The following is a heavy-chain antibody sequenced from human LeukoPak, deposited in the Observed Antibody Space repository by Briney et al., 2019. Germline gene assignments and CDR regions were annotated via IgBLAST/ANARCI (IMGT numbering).Heavy chain of an antibody. CDR2: IYHSGST. J-gene: IGHJ5*02. Sequence: SETLSLTCAVSGGSISSGGYSWSWIRQPPGKGLEWIGYIYHSGSTYYNPSLKSRVTISVDRSKNQFSLKLSSVTAADTAVYYCARGVAAAGTNWFDPWGQGTLVTVSS. CDR3: ARGVAAAGTNWFDP. CDR1: GGSISSGGYS. D-gene: IGHD6-13*01. V-gene: IGHV4-30-2*01.